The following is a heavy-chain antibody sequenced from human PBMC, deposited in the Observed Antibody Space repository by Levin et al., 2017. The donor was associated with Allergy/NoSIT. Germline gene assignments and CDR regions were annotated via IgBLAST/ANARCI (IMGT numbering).Heavy chain of an antibody. D-gene: IGHD1-26*01. CDR2: IRNKRYGETT. CDR3: ARVPYTGSSFPILY. Sequence: PGGSLRLSCTASGFTFGDYAMSWFRQAPGKGLEWVGFIRNKRYGETTHYAASLKGRFTLSRDDSQSIAYLQLNSLKTEDTAVYFCARVPYTGSSFPILYWGHGTLVTVSS. J-gene: IGHJ4*01. V-gene: IGHV3-49*03. CDR1: GFTFGDYA.